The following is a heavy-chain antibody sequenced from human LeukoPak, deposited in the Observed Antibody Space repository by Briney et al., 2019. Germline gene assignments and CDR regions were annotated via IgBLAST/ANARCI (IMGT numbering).Heavy chain of an antibody. J-gene: IGHJ3*02. CDR3: ASPEDYYDSSGYSNDAFDI. D-gene: IGHD3-22*01. V-gene: IGHV1-2*02. CDR2: INPNSGGT. CDR1: GYTFTGYY. Sequence: ASVKVSCKASGYTFTGYYMHWVRQAPGQGLEWMGWINPNSGGTNYAQKFQGRVTMTRDTSISTAYMELRSLRSDDTAVYYCASPEDYYDSSGYSNDAFDIWGQGTMVTVSS.